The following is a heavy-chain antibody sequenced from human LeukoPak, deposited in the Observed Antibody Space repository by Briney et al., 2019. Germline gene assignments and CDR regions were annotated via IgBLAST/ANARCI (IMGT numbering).Heavy chain of an antibody. CDR2: FSPSSSSI. J-gene: IGHJ5*02. CDR3: ARETYNDFWSGLNWFDP. D-gene: IGHD3-3*01. V-gene: IGHV3-21*01. Sequence: GGSLRLSCTASEFTFSVYTMNWVRQAPGKGLEWVSSFSPSSSSIYYADSVRGRFTVSRDNAKKSLSLQMNSLRVEDTAIYYCARETYNDFWSGLNWFDPWGQGTLVTVSS. CDR1: EFTFSVYT.